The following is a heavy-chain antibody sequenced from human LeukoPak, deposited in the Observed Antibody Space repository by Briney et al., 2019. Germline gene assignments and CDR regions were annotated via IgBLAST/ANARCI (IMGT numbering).Heavy chain of an antibody. V-gene: IGHV3-23*01. Sequence: GGTLRLSCAASGFTFSSYGMSWVRQAPGKGLEWVSAISGSGGSTYYADSVKGRFTISRDNSKNTLYLQMNSLRAEDTAVYYCAKDKVVVAAIYYFDYWGQGTLVTVSS. CDR2: ISGSGGST. CDR3: AKDKVVVAAIYYFDY. D-gene: IGHD2-15*01. J-gene: IGHJ4*02. CDR1: GFTFSSYG.